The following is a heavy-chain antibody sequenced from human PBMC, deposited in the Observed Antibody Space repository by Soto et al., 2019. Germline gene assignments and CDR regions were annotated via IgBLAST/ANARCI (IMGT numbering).Heavy chain of an antibody. CDR3: ARTDKFNSQSSGWANRFDY. Sequence: EVQLLESGGGFIQPGGSLRLFCAASGFTFSNYAMTWVRQTPGKGLEWVSTITSANYPSYGDTVRGRFTISRDNSKNTLYLQMNSLRAEDTAVYYCARTDKFNSQSSGWANRFDYWGQGTLVTVSS. D-gene: IGHD6-19*01. J-gene: IGHJ4*02. CDR1: GFTFSNYA. CDR2: ITSANYP. V-gene: IGHV3-23*01.